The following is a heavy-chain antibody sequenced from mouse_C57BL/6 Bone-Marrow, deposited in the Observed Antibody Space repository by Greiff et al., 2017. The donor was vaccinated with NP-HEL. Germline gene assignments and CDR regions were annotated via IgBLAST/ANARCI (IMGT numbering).Heavy chain of an antibody. CDR3: ARQGDYYSNPYAMDY. Sequence: EVKLMESGGGLVQPGGSLKLSCAASGFTFSDYGMAWVRQAPRKGPEWVAFISNLAYSIYYADTVTGRFTISRENAKNTLYLEMSSLRSEDTAMYYCARQGDYYSNPYAMDYWGQGTSVTVSS. J-gene: IGHJ4*01. CDR1: GFTFSDYG. D-gene: IGHD2-5*01. V-gene: IGHV5-15*01. CDR2: ISNLAYSI.